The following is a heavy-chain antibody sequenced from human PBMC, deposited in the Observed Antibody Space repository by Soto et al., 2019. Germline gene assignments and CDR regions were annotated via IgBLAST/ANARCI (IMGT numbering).Heavy chain of an antibody. CDR3: ARSYKWTGRFDF. CDR1: GFTVSSEY. V-gene: IGHV3-53*01. CDR2: IYSEGHT. J-gene: IGHJ4*02. D-gene: IGHD1-1*01. Sequence: EVQLVESGGDLIQPGGSLRLSCAVSGFTVSSEYISWVRQAPGKGLEWVAVIYSEGHTYYADSVKGRFTISRDASKNTVYLQMNDLRVEDMAVYYFARSYKWTGRFDFWGQGTLVSVSS.